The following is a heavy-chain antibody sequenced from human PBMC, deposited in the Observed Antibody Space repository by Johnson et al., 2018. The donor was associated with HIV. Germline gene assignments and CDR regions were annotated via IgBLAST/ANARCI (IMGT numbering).Heavy chain of an antibody. V-gene: IGHV3-30-3*01. CDR3: ARDNWYYYDSSGSRNAFDI. CDR1: GFTFSSYA. J-gene: IGHJ3*02. Sequence: VQLVESGGGVVQPGRSLRLSCAASGFTFSSYAMHWVRQAPGKGLEWVAVISYDGSNKYYADSVKGRLTISRDNSKNTLYLQMNSWRAEDTAVYYCARDNWYYYDSSGSRNAFDIWGQGTMVTVSS. CDR2: ISYDGSNK. D-gene: IGHD3-22*01.